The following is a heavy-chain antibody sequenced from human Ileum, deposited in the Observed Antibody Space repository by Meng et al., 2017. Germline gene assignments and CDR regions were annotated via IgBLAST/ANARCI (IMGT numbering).Heavy chain of an antibody. D-gene: IGHD4-17*01. Sequence: VQLQGAVPGLVDASVTLSLTCAGSGASISTSNLCNWVRQPPGKGLEWIGEIHHSGTTNYNPSLKSRVTISLDKSKNQFSLELRSVTAADTAVYYCARHDYGDPTAAFDYWGQGTLVTVSS. V-gene: IGHV4-4*02. CDR2: IHHSGTT. J-gene: IGHJ4*02. CDR1: GASISTSNL. CDR3: ARHDYGDPTAAFDY.